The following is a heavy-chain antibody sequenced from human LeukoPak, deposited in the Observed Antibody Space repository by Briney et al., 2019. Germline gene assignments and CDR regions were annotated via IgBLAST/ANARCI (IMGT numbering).Heavy chain of an antibody. Sequence: ASVKVSCKASGGTFSSCAISWVRQAPGQGLEWMGRIIPIFGTANYAQKFQGRVTITTDESTSTAYMELSSLRSEDTAVYYCARGLTTFGGVSGVFDYWGQGTLVTVSS. CDR3: ARGLTTFGGVSGVFDY. V-gene: IGHV1-69*05. D-gene: IGHD3-16*01. J-gene: IGHJ4*02. CDR1: GGTFSSCA. CDR2: IIPIFGTA.